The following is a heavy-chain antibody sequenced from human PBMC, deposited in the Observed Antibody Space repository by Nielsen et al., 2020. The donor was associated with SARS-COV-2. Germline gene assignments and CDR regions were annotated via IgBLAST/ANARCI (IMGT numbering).Heavy chain of an antibody. D-gene: IGHD3-22*01. CDR1: GYTFTNYD. J-gene: IGHJ4*02. V-gene: IGHV1-8*01. Sequence: ASVKVSCKASGYTFTNYDIKWVRQATGQGLEWLGWMNPSSGYTGYAQKFQGRVTMTRNTSITTAYMELSSLSSEDTAVYYCAREGTSDYDSSGYDNWGQGTLVTVSS. CDR2: MNPSSGYT. CDR3: AREGTSDYDSSGYDN.